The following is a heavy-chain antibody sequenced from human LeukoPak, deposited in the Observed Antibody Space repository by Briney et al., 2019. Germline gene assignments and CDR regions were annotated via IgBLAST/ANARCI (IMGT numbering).Heavy chain of an antibody. V-gene: IGHV1-69*06. J-gene: IGHJ4*02. CDR3: ARDANSGYDNFFDY. Sequence: SVKVSCKASGYTFTGYYMYWVRQAPGQGLEWMGGIIPIFGTANYAQKFQGRVTITADKSTSTAYMELSSLRSEDTAVYYCARDANSGYDNFFDYWGQGTLVTVSS. D-gene: IGHD5-12*01. CDR2: IIPIFGTA. CDR1: GYTFTGYY.